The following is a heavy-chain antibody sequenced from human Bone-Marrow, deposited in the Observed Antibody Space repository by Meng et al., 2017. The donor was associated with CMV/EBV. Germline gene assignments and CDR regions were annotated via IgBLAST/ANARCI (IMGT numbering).Heavy chain of an antibody. J-gene: IGHJ5*02. CDR2: IYHSGGT. D-gene: IGHD2-2*01. Sequence: SETLSLTCTVSGYSISSGYYWGWIRQPPGKGLEWIGSIYHSGGTYYNPSLKSRVTISVDTSKNQFSLKLSSVTAADTAVYYCARDPYYCSSTSCYLWWFDPWGQGTLVTVSS. CDR1: GYSISSGYY. V-gene: IGHV4-38-2*02. CDR3: ARDPYYCSSTSCYLWWFDP.